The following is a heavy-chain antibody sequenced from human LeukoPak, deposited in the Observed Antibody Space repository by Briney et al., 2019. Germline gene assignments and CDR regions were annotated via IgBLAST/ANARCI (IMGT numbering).Heavy chain of an antibody. CDR3: ATDRSGSYDY. CDR2: ISAYNGNT. J-gene: IGHJ4*02. D-gene: IGHD1-26*01. Sequence: ASVKVSCKASGYTFTGYYMHWVRQAPGQGLEWMGWISAYNGNTNYAQKLQGRVTMTTDTSTSTAYMELRSLRSDDTAVYYCATDRSGSYDYWGQGTLVTVSS. CDR1: GYTFTGYY. V-gene: IGHV1-18*04.